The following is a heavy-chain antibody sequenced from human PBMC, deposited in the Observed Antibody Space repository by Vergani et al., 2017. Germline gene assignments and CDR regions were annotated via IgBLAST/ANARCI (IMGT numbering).Heavy chain of an antibody. Sequence: EVQLLESGGGLVQPGGSLRLSCAASGFTFSSYAMSWVRQAPGKGLEWVSVIYSGGSTYYADSVKGRFTISRDNAKNSLYLQMNSLRAEDTAVYYCARAYSIVGAHXMDYWGQGTLVTVSS. CDR1: GFTFSSYA. J-gene: IGHJ4*02. V-gene: IGHV3-23*03. CDR2: IYSGGST. D-gene: IGHD1-26*01. CDR3: ARAYSIVGAHXMDY.